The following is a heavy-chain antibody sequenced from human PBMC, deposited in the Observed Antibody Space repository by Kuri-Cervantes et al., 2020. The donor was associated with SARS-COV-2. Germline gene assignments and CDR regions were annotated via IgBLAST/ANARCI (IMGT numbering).Heavy chain of an antibody. V-gene: IGHV3-11*03. CDR2: ISSSSSYT. J-gene: IGHJ3*02. D-gene: IGHD6-19*01. CDR1: GFTFSDHY. Sequence: GGSLRLSCAASGFTFSDHYMSWIRQAPGKGLEWVSYISSSSSYTNYADSVKGRFTISRDNAKNSLYLQMNSLRAEDTAVYYCASFGSGWYDDAFDIWGQGTMVTVSS. CDR3: ASFGSGWYDDAFDI.